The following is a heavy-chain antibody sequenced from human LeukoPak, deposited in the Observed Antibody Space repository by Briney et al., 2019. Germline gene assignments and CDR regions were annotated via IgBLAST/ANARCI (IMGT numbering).Heavy chain of an antibody. CDR1: GFTFSSYS. D-gene: IGHD3-22*01. Sequence: GGSLRLSCAASGFTFSSYSMNWVRQAPGKGLEWVSYISSSSSTIYYADSVKGRFTISRDNAKNSLYLQMNSLRAEDAAVYYCARDHHRRLYDSQARDTFDIWGQGTMVTVSS. V-gene: IGHV3-48*01. CDR3: ARDHHRRLYDSQARDTFDI. CDR2: ISSSSSTI. J-gene: IGHJ3*02.